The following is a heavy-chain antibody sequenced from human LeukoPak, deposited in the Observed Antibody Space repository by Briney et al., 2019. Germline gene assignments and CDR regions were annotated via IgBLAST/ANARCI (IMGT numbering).Heavy chain of an antibody. CDR2: INPNSGGT. J-gene: IGHJ4*02. D-gene: IGHD6-13*01. Sequence: ASVKVSCKASGYTFTGYYMHWVRQAPGQGLEWMGWINPNSGGTNYAQKFQGRVTMTRDTSTSTAYMELSRLRSDDTAVYYCARARTIAAALMGYYFDYWGQGTLVTVSS. CDR3: ARARTIAAALMGYYFDY. V-gene: IGHV1-2*02. CDR1: GYTFTGYY.